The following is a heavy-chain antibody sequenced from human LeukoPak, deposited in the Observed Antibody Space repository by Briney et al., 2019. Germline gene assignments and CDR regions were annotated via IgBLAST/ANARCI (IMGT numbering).Heavy chain of an antibody. V-gene: IGHV3-30*18. CDR3: AKGGIYDYVWGSKVHSGDAFDI. Sequence: HPGGSLRLSCAASGFTFSSYGMHWVRQAPGKGLEWVAGISYDGSNKYYADSVKGRFTISRDNSKNTLYLQMNSLRAEDTAVYYRAKGGIYDYVWGSKVHSGDAFDIWGQGTMVTVSS. CDR1: GFTFSSYG. J-gene: IGHJ3*02. CDR2: ISYDGSNK. D-gene: IGHD3-16*01.